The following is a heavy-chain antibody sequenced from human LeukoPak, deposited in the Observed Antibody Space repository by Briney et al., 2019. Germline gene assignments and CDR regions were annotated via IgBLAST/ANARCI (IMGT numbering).Heavy chain of an antibody. J-gene: IGHJ4*02. CDR2: IYSGGST. CDR3: AKDLEQWLVTGLGY. CDR1: GFTVSSNY. D-gene: IGHD6-19*01. Sequence: GGSLRLSCAASGFTVSSNYMSWVRQAPGKGLEWVSVIYSGGSTYYADSVKGRFTISRDNSKNTLYLQMNSLRAEDTAVYYCAKDLEQWLVTGLGYWGQGTLVTVSS. V-gene: IGHV3-53*05.